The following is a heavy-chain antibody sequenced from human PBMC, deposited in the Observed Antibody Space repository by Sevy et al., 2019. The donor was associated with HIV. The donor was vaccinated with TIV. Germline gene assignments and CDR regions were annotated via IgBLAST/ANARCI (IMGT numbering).Heavy chain of an antibody. CDR2: IFYSSNT. J-gene: IGHJ6*02. D-gene: IGHD2-2*01. CDR1: SASVSSAGHY. Sequence: SETLSLTCTVSSASVSSAGHYWSWIRQPPGKGLEWIGYIFYSSNTNYNPSLKSRVTISVDTSKSQVSLQLTSVTAADTAVYYCARYCSSTSCSDYYAMDVWGPGTTVTVSS. V-gene: IGHV4-61*08. CDR3: ARYCSSTSCSDYYAMDV.